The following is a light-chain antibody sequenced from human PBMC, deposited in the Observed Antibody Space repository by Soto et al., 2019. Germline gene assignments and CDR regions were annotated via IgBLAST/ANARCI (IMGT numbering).Light chain of an antibody. CDR3: QQYNNWLIT. Sequence: EIVMTQSPATLSVSPGERATLSCRASQSVSGNLAWYQQKPGQAPRLLIYGASTRSTGITARFSGSGSVTEFTLTISSLQSKAFAVYYCQQYNNWLITFGQGTRLEIK. CDR2: GAS. J-gene: IGKJ5*01. CDR1: QSVSGN. V-gene: IGKV3-15*01.